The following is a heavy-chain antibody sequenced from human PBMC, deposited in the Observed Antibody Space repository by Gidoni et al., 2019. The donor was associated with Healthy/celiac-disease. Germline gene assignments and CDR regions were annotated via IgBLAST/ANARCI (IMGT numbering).Heavy chain of an antibody. CDR1: GFTFSNAW. Sequence: EVQLVESGGGLVKPGGSLRLSCVASGFTFSNAWMNWVRQAPGKGLEWVGRIKSKTDGGTTDYAAPVKGRFTISRDDSKNTLYLQMNSLKTEDTAVYYCTTRSGIAAAGIFDYWGQGTLVTVSS. CDR2: IKSKTDGGTT. V-gene: IGHV3-15*07. D-gene: IGHD6-13*01. J-gene: IGHJ4*02. CDR3: TTRSGIAAAGIFDY.